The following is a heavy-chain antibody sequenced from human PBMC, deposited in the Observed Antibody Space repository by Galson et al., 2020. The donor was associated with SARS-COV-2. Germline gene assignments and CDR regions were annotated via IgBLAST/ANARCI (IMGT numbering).Heavy chain of an antibody. V-gene: IGHV3-23*01. J-gene: IGHJ4*02. CDR1: GFTFSSYA. CDR2: IGARGSKT. D-gene: IGHD1-26*01. CDR3: ANVVQSGAVGVTYRTSNDRYFDY. Sequence: GESLKISCAASGFTFSSYAMSWVRQAPGRGLEWVSAIGARGSKTYYADSVKGRFTISRDNSKNTLHLQINGLRAEDTAVYYCANVVQSGAVGVTYRTSNDRYFDYWGQGTLVTVSS.